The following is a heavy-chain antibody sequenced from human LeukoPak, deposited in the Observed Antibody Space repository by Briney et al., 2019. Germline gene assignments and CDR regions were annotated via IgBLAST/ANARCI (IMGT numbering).Heavy chain of an antibody. CDR3: AKGPQETYYYDSSGYRYYYYYYMDV. CDR2: IRYDGSNK. Sequence: PGGSLRLSCVASGSSFSNYGMHWVRQAPGKGLEWVAFIRYDGSNKYCADSVKGRFTISRDNSKNTLYLQMNSLRAEDTAVYYCAKGPQETYYYDSSGYRYYYYYYMDVWGKGTTVTISS. V-gene: IGHV3-30*02. CDR1: GSSFSNYG. J-gene: IGHJ6*03. D-gene: IGHD3-22*01.